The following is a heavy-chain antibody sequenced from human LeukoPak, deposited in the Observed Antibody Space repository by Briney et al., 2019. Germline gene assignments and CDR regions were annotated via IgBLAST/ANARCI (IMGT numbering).Heavy chain of an antibody. D-gene: IGHD3-3*01. J-gene: IGHJ4*02. CDR2: ISYDANIGSNK. CDR3: ARDGGYDFWSGYYQDY. Sequence: AGGSLRLSCATSGFTFSRYAMHWVRLAPGKGLEWVALISYDANIGSNKYYADSVKGRFTISRDNSKNTLYLQMNSLRAEDTAVYYCARDGGYDFWSGYYQDYWGQGTLVTVSS. V-gene: IGHV3-30-3*01. CDR1: GFTFSRYA.